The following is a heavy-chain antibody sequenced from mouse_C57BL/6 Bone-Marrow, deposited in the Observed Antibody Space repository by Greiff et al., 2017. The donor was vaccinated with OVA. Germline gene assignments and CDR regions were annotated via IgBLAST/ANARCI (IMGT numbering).Heavy chain of an antibody. CDR2: INPSTGGT. J-gene: IGHJ4*01. CDR3: ARTYSMDY. CDR1: GYSFTGYY. Sequence: EVQLQQSGPELVKPGASVKISCKASGYSFTGYYMNWVKQSPEKSLEWIGEINPSTGGTTYNQKFKAKATLTVDKSSSTAYMQLKSLTSEDSAVYYCARTYSMDYWGQGTSVTVSS. V-gene: IGHV1-42*01.